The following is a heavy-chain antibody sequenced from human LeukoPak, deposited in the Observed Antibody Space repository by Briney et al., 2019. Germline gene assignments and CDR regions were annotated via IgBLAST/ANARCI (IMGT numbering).Heavy chain of an antibody. D-gene: IGHD4-17*01. CDR2: VYYSGTT. CDR3: AKYGDYWSYFDY. V-gene: IGHV4-39*07. J-gene: IGHJ4*02. CDR1: GGPISSTSYY. Sequence: SETLSLTCTVSGGPISSTSYYWGWIRQPPGKGLEWIGNVYYSGTTHYNPSLRSRVTMSVDTSENQLSLKLSSVTAADTAVYYCAKYGDYWSYFDYWGQGTLVTVSS.